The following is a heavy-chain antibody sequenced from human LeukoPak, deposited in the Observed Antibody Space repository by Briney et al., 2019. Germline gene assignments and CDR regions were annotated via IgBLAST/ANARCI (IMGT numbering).Heavy chain of an antibody. D-gene: IGHD3-10*01. CDR2: INPNSGGT. V-gene: IGHV1-2*02. CDR3: ARDSFKYYHHPSPFDY. Sequence: GASVKVSCKASGYTFTGYYMHWVRQAPGQGLEWMGWINPNSGGTNYAQKFQGRVTMTRDTSISTAYMELRSLRSDDTAVYYCARDSFKYYHHPSPFDYWGQGTLVTVSS. J-gene: IGHJ4*02. CDR1: GYTFTGYY.